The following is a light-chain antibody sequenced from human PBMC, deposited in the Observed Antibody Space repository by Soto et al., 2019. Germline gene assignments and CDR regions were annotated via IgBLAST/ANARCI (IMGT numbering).Light chain of an antibody. V-gene: IGKV3D-20*02. CDR1: QSVSSSY. Sequence: EIVLTQSPGTLSLSPGERATLSCRASQSVSSSYLAWYQQKPGQAPRLLIYDASKRVTGIPARFSGSGSGTDFTLTISSLEPEDFAVYYCQQRSIRPLTFGQGTRLEIK. CDR3: QQRSIRPLT. J-gene: IGKJ5*01. CDR2: DAS.